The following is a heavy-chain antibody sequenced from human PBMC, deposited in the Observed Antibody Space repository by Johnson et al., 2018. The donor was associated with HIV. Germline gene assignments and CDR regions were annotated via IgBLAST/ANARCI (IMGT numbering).Heavy chain of an antibody. D-gene: IGHD3-3*01. CDR3: AKDLDLFQRAFDI. CDR2: ISGSGGST. Sequence: VQLVESGGGVVRPGGSLRLSCAASGFTFSSYAMSWVRQAPGQGLEWVSAISGSGGSTYYADSVKGRFTISRDNSKNTLYLQMNSLRAEDTAVYYCAKDLDLFQRAFDIWGQGTMVTVSS. CDR1: GFTFSSYA. V-gene: IGHV3-23*04. J-gene: IGHJ3*02.